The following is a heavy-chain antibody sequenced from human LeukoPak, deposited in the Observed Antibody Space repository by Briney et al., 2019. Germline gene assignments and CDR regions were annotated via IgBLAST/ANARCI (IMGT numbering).Heavy chain of an antibody. V-gene: IGHV3-23*01. CDR1: GFTFSTYA. D-gene: IGHD6-19*01. Sequence: GGSLRLSCAASGFTFSTYAMSWVRQVPGKGLEWVSGISNSGDNTYYADSVKGRFTISRDNSKNTLYLQMNSLRAEDTAVYYCAKAPGSSGWYDVYYFDYWGQGTLVTVSS. J-gene: IGHJ4*02. CDR2: ISNSGDNT. CDR3: AKAPGSSGWYDVYYFDY.